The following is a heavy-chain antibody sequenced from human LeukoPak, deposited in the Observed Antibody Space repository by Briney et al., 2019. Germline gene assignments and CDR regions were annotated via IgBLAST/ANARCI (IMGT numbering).Heavy chain of an antibody. D-gene: IGHD6-13*01. CDR1: GYTFTGYY. CDR2: INPNSGGT. Sequence: ASVKVSCKATGYTFTGYYMHWVRQPPGQGLEWMGWINPNSGGTNYAQKFQGRVTMTRDTSISTAYMELSRLRSDDTAVYYCAILPGIAAAGSDYWGQGTLVTVSS. J-gene: IGHJ4*02. V-gene: IGHV1-2*02. CDR3: AILPGIAAAGSDY.